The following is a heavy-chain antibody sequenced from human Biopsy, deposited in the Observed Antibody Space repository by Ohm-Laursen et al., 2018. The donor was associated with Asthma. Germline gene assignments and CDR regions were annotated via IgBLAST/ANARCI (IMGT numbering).Heavy chain of an antibody. D-gene: IGHD1-26*01. J-gene: IGHJ4*02. CDR1: GFTFSSYG. CDR2: IWYDGSNK. Sequence: LSLTCAASGFTFSSYGMHWVRQAPGKGLEWVAVIWYDGSNKYYADSVKGRFTISRDNSKNTLYLQMNSLRAEDTAVYYCAKDKRYSGSYFDYWGQGTLVTVSS. CDR3: AKDKRYSGSYFDY. V-gene: IGHV3-33*06.